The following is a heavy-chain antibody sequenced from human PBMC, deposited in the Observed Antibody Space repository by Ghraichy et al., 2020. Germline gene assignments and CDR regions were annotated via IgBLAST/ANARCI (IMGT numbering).Heavy chain of an antibody. J-gene: IGHJ4*02. CDR1: GFTFSSYA. D-gene: IGHD2-15*01. CDR3: AREGGNYCSGGSCSSDFDY. CDR2: ITSSGTTI. V-gene: IGHV3-48*02. Sequence: ETLSLTCAASGFTFSSYAMDWVRQAPGKGLEWLSYITSSGTTIYYADSVKGRFTISRDNAKNSLYLQMSSLRDEDTAVYYCAREGGNYCSGGSCSSDFDYWGQGTLVTVSS.